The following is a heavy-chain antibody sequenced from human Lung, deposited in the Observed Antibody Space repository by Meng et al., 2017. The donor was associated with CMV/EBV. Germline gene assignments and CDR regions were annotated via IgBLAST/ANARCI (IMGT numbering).Heavy chain of an antibody. V-gene: IGHV3-30-3*01. D-gene: IGHD1-26*01. CDR3: VRHLLSGSYFFDS. CDR2: ISRRGDNK. J-gene: IGHJ4*02. Sequence: EASGVTFSNFSMNWVRQAPGKGLEWVTLISRRGDNKYYVDSVKGRFTISRDNSKNTLYLQMSSLRAEDTAVYYCVRHLLSGSYFFDSWGQGTLVTVSS. CDR1: GVTFSNFS.